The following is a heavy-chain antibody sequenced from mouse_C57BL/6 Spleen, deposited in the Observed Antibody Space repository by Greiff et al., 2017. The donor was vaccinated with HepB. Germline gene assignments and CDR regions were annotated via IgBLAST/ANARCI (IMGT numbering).Heavy chain of an antibody. CDR2: IHPNSGST. CDR3: ARDNGSSWYFDV. J-gene: IGHJ1*03. D-gene: IGHD1-1*01. Sequence: QVQLQQSGPELVKPAASLKLSCTASGYSFTSYWMHWVKQRPGQGLEWIGLIHPNSGSTNYNEKFKSKATLTVDKSSSTAYMQLSSLTSEDSAVYYCARDNGSSWYFDVWGKGTTVTVSS. V-gene: IGHV1-64*01. CDR1: GYSFTSYW.